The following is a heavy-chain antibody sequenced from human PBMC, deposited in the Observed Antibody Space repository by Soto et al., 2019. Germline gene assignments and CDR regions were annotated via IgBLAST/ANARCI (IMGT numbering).Heavy chain of an antibody. CDR2: ISYDGSNK. V-gene: IGHV3-30-3*01. Sequence: GGSLRLSCAASGFTFSSYAMHWVRQAPGKGLEWVAVISYDGSNKYYADSVKGRFTISRDNSKNTLYLQMNSLRAEDTAVYYCCGMDVWGQGTTVTVSS. CDR3: CGMDV. CDR1: GFTFSSYA. J-gene: IGHJ6*02.